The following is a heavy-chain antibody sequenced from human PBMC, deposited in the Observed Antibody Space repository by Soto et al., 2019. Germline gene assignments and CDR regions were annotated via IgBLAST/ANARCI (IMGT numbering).Heavy chain of an antibody. J-gene: IGHJ6*03. Sequence: SETLSLTCGVSGGSLSSSNWWSWVRRPPGKGLEWIGEIYHDGTTNYNPSLKSRVTISVDKSKSQFYLSLSSVTAADTAVYYCARIVMIYSPNYYYYMDVWGKGTTVTVSS. CDR2: IYHDGTT. V-gene: IGHV4-4*02. CDR3: ARIVMIYSPNYYYYMDV. CDR1: GGSLSSSNW. D-gene: IGHD3-16*01.